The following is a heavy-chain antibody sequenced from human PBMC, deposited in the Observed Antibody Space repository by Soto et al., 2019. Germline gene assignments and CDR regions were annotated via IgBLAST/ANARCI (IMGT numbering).Heavy chain of an antibody. D-gene: IGHD2-2*01. CDR3: ARGGGSPYHDHEFDY. Sequence: PSETLSLTCRVSGVSPSNHYLTWIRTPPGQGPEWIGCIYYRGTTNYNASFNSRVTISVDTSKNQFSLKLTSVTTADTAVYYCARGGGSPYHDHEFDYWGQGILVTVSS. J-gene: IGHJ4*02. V-gene: IGHV4-59*11. CDR2: IYYRGTT. CDR1: GVSPSNHY.